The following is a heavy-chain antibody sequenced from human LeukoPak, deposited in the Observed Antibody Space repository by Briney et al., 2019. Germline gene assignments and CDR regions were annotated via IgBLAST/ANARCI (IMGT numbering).Heavy chain of an antibody. V-gene: IGHV3-23*01. Sequence: GGSLRLSCAASGFIFSNYVMSWVRQAPGKGPEWVSAISGSSVKTYYADSVKGRFTISRDDSENTLYLQMNSLRAEDTAIYYCTREEAYFDSLLAYCFDYWGQGTLVTVSS. CDR3: TREEAYFDSLLAYCFDY. CDR1: GFIFSNYV. J-gene: IGHJ4*02. D-gene: IGHD3-9*01. CDR2: ISGSSVKT.